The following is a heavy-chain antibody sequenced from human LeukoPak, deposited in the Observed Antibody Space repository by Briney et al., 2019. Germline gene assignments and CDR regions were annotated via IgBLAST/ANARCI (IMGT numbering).Heavy chain of an antibody. CDR3: ARGPYYYGSGSYFDY. CDR1: GYTFTSYG. Sequence: GASVKVSCKASGYTFTSYGISWVRQAPGQGLEWMGWISAYNGNTNYAQKLQGRVTMTTDTSTSTAYMELRSLRSVDTAVYYCARGPYYYGSGSYFDYWGQGTLVTVSS. J-gene: IGHJ4*02. CDR2: ISAYNGNT. V-gene: IGHV1-18*01. D-gene: IGHD3-10*01.